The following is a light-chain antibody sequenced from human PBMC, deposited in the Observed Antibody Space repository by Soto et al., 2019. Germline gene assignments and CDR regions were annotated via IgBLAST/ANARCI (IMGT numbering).Light chain of an antibody. V-gene: IGKV1-5*01. CDR3: QQYTSYWT. Sequence: EIQITQSPSTLSASVGARVTMTCRASESVSNWLAWYQQKPGKAPKLLIYDASTLEGGVPSRFSGSGSGTEFTLTISSLQPDDYATYYCQQYTSYWTFGQGTKVDI. CDR1: ESVSNW. CDR2: DAS. J-gene: IGKJ1*01.